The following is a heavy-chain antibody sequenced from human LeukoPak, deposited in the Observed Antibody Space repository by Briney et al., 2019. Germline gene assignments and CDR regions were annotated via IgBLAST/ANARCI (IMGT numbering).Heavy chain of an antibody. CDR2: FYSSVST. J-gene: IGHJ4*02. CDR3: AYSGSYGHLGY. Sequence: PSETLSLTCTVSGGSISSNAYYWAWIRQPPGKGLEWIGSFYSSVSTYYNPSLKSRVTISVDTSKNQFSLRLSSVTAADTALYYCAYSGSYGHLGYWGQGIPVTVSS. CDR1: GGSISSNAYY. V-gene: IGHV4-39*01. D-gene: IGHD1-26*01.